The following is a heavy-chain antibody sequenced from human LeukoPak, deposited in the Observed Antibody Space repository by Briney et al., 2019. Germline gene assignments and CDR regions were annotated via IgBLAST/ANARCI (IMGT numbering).Heavy chain of an antibody. CDR1: GFTFSNAW. CDR2: IKSKTDGGTT. J-gene: IGHJ3*02. Sequence: GGSLRLSCAASGFTFSNAWMSWVRQAPGKGLEWVGRIKSKTDGGTTDYAAPVKGRFTISRDDSKNTLYLQMNSLRAEDTAVYYCAIFKKDFWNGYPNDAFDIWGQGTMVTVSS. CDR3: AIFKKDFWNGYPNDAFDI. V-gene: IGHV3-15*01. D-gene: IGHD3-3*01.